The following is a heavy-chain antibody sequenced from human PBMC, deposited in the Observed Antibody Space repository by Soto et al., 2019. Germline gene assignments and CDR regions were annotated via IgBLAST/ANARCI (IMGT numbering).Heavy chain of an antibody. CDR2: IYYSGST. Sequence: SETLSLTCTVSGGSLSSYCLIWLRQPPGKGLEWIGYIYYSGSTNYNPSLKSRVTISVDTSKNQFSLKLSSVTASDTAVYYCARIEYGSGSYRYYFDYWGQGTLVTIS. CDR1: GGSLSSYC. D-gene: IGHD3-10*01. CDR3: ARIEYGSGSYRYYFDY. J-gene: IGHJ4*02. V-gene: IGHV4-59*08.